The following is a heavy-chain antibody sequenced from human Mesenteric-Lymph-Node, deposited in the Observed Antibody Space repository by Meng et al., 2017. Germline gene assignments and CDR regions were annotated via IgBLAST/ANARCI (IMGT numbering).Heavy chain of an antibody. CDR2: ISSSSTYI. Sequence: LKISCAASGFTFSTYSMNWVRQAPGKGLDWVSSISSSSTYIYYADSVKGRFTISRDNAKNSLYLQMNSLRAEDTAVYYCARHYYYGMDVWGQGTTVTVSS. CDR3: ARHYYYGMDV. CDR1: GFTFSTYS. V-gene: IGHV3-21*01. J-gene: IGHJ6*02.